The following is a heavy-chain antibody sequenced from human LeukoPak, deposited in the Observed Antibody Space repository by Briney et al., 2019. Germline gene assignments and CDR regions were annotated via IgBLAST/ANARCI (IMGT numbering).Heavy chain of an antibody. CDR3: VKDLGSNWFLPHDY. CDR2: VSYDGSNR. CDR1: GFTFSSYG. J-gene: IGHJ4*02. D-gene: IGHD6-13*01. V-gene: IGHV3-30*18. Sequence: HPGRSLRLSCAASGFTFSSYGMHWGRQAPGKGLEWVAVVSYDGSNRYYADSVKGRFTISRDNSKNTLYLQMNSLRVEDTAVYHCVKDLGSNWFLPHDYWGQGTLVTVSS.